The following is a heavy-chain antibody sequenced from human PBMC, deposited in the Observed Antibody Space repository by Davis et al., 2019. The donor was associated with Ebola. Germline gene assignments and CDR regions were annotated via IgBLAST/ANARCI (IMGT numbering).Heavy chain of an antibody. CDR1: GFTFRNAW. V-gene: IGHV3-21*04. CDR2: ISSGSDYI. J-gene: IGHJ6*02. CDR3: ARGSRNMDV. Sequence: PGGSLRLSCVASGFTFRNAWMSWVRQAPGKGLEWVSSISSGSDYIYQADSVKGRFTISRDNAKDSLYLQMNSLRAEDTAVYYCARGSRNMDVWGQGTTVTVSS.